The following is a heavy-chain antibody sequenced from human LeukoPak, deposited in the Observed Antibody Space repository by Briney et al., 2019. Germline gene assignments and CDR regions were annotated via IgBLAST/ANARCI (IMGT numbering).Heavy chain of an antibody. Sequence: PGGSLRLSCAASGFTVSSNYMSWVRQAPGKGLEWVSVIYSGGSTYYADSVKGRFTISRDNSKNTLYLQMNSLRDEDTAVYYCARYGSGTSYITNYFDYWGQGTLVTVSS. CDR1: GFTVSSNY. V-gene: IGHV3-66*01. CDR2: IYSGGST. CDR3: ARYGSGTSYITNYFDY. D-gene: IGHD3-10*01. J-gene: IGHJ4*02.